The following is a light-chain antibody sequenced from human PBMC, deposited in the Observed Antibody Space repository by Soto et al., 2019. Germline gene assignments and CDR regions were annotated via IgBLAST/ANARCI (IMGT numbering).Light chain of an antibody. V-gene: IGKV1-5*03. CDR2: KAS. J-gene: IGKJ1*01. CDR3: QQYKSSST. CDR1: ESISIW. Sequence: DIQLTQSPSTLSASVGDTVTITCRASESISIWLAWYQQKPGKDPNLLINKASSLQTEVPSRSSGSGSGKEFTLTITSLQPDDFGVYYCQQYKSSSTFGQGTKV.